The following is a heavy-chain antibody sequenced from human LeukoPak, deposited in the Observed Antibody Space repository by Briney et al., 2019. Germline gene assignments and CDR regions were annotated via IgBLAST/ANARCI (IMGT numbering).Heavy chain of an antibody. CDR1: GYTFSSYW. V-gene: IGHV5-51*01. CDR2: IYPGDSDT. Sequence: PGESLKISCKGSGYTFSSYWIGWVRPMPGKGLEWMGIIYPGDSDTRYSPSFKGQVTMSADKSINTAYLQWSSLKASDTAMYYCARNLGYSSGWYSDYWGQGTLVTVSS. D-gene: IGHD6-19*01. J-gene: IGHJ4*02. CDR3: ARNLGYSSGWYSDY.